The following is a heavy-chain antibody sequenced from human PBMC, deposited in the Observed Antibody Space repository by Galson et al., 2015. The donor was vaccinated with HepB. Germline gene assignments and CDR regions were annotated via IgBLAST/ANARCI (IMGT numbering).Heavy chain of an antibody. Sequence: SLRLSCAASGFTFSGSSIHRVRQTSGKGLGWVGRDGSKATNYATAYTSPRHGRFTISRDDSKNTAFLQMTTLRTEDTAVYYCLRLGDLSGYSSAWGQGTLVTVSS. CDR1: GFTFSGSS. CDR2: DGSKATNYAT. D-gene: IGHD6-25*01. J-gene: IGHJ5*02. CDR3: LRLGDLSGYSSA. V-gene: IGHV3-73*01.